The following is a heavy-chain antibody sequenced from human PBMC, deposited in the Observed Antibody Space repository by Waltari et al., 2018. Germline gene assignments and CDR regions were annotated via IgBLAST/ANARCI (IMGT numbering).Heavy chain of an antibody. CDR3: ARDLAVAGIWSYYYGMDV. CDR1: GYTFTGYY. V-gene: IGHV1-2*06. J-gene: IGHJ6*02. D-gene: IGHD6-19*01. Sequence: QVQLVQSGAEVKKPGASVKVSCKASGYTFTGYYMHGVRQAPGQGLEWMGRVNPNRGGTNYAQKFQGRLTMTRDTSISTAYLELSRLRSDDTAVYYCARDLAVAGIWSYYYGMDVWGQGTTVTVSS. CDR2: VNPNRGGT.